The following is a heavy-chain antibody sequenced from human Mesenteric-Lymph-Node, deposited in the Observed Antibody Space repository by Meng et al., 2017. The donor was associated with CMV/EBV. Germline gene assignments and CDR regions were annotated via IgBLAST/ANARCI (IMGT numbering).Heavy chain of an antibody. CDR1: GFTFSSYA. CDR3: AKRGGYSYGKAFDY. D-gene: IGHD5-18*01. CDR2: ISGSGGST. V-gene: IGHV3-23*01. J-gene: IGHJ4*02. Sequence: GGSLRLSCAASGFTFSSYAMSWVRQAPGKGLEWVSAISGSGGSTYYADSVKGRFTISRDNSKNTLYLQMNSLRAQDTAVYYCAKRGGYSYGKAFDYWGQGTLVTVSS.